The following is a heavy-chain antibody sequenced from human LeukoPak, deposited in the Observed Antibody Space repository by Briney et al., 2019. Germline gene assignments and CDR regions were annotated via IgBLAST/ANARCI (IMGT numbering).Heavy chain of an antibody. D-gene: IGHD3-22*01. Sequence: GASVKVSCKASGYTFTSYSINWVRQAPGQGLEWMGWISAYNGNSHYTQKFQGRVTMTRDMSTSTVYMELSSLRSEDTAVYYCARDQGYDSSGYYYYQFDYWGQGTLVTVSS. CDR1: GYTFTSYS. V-gene: IGHV1-18*04. CDR2: ISAYNGNS. CDR3: ARDQGYDSSGYYYYQFDY. J-gene: IGHJ4*02.